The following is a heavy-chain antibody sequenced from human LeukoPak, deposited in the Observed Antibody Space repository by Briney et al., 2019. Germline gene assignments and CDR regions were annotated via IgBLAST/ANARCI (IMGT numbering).Heavy chain of an antibody. Sequence: GSSVTVSCKASGYSFTAFYIHWVRQAPGQGLEWMGWIHPRSGETNYAYKFRGRVTLTRGTCISTTYMDLGSLGSDDTAVYYCARDGEYGTGSYYRGCFDYWGQGTLVTVSS. V-gene: IGHV1-2*02. CDR1: GYSFTAFY. CDR3: ARDGEYGTGSYYRGCFDY. D-gene: IGHD3-10*01. J-gene: IGHJ4*02. CDR2: IHPRSGET.